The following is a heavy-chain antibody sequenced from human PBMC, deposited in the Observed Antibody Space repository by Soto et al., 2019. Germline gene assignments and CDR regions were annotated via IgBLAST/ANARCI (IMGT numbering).Heavy chain of an antibody. J-gene: IGHJ4*02. V-gene: IGHV4-39*01. CDR1: GGSISSSSYY. D-gene: IGHD1-20*01. CDR2: IYYSGST. Sequence: SETLSLTCTVSGGSISSSSYYWGWIRQPPGKGLEWIGSIYYSGSTYYNPSLKSRVTISVDTSKNQFSLKLSSVTAADTAVYYCARLSPYNWNIDYWGQGTLVTVSS. CDR3: ARLSPYNWNIDY.